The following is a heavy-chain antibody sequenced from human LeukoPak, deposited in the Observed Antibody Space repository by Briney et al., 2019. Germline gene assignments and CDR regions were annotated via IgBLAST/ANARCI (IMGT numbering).Heavy chain of an antibody. V-gene: IGHV3-23*01. CDR3: AKEDWLAAAGIGNY. CDR1: GFTFSNYW. CDR2: ISGSGGST. D-gene: IGHD6-13*01. Sequence: GGSLRLSCAASGFTFSNYWMTWGRQAPGKGLEGVSAISGSGGSTYYADSVNGWFTISRDNSKTTLYLKMNRLRAEDTDVYYCAKEDWLAAAGIGNYWGQGTLVTVSS. J-gene: IGHJ4*02.